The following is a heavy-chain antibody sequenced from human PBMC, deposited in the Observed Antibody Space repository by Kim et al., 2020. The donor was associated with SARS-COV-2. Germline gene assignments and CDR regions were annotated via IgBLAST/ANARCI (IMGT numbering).Heavy chain of an antibody. D-gene: IGHD3-16*01. CDR2: INAGNGNT. V-gene: IGHV1-3*01. CDR1: GYTFTSYA. J-gene: IGHJ3*02. Sequence: ASVKVSCKASGYTFTSYAMHWVRQAPGQRLEWMGWINAGNGNTKYSQKFQGRVTITRDTSASTAYMELSSLRSEDTAVYYCARVLGERSAFDIWGQGTMVTVSS. CDR3: ARVLGERSAFDI.